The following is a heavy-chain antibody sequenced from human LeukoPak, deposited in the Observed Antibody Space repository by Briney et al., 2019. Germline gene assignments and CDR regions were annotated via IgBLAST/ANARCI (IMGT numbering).Heavy chain of an antibody. CDR3: ARGYCSGGSCYTSYFDY. CDR2: ISSSGSTI. CDR1: GFTFSSYE. V-gene: IGHV3-48*03. Sequence: GGSLRLSCAASGFTFSSYEMNWVRQAPGKGLEWVSYISSSGSTIYYADSVKGRFTISRDNAKNSLYLQMNSLRAEDTAVYYCARGYCSGGSCYTSYFDYWGQGTLVTVSS. D-gene: IGHD2-15*01. J-gene: IGHJ4*02.